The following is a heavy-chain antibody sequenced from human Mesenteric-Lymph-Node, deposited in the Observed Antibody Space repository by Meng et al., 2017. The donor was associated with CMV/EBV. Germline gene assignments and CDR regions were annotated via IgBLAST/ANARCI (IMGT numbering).Heavy chain of an antibody. CDR2: ISSSSSYI. J-gene: IGHJ4*02. V-gene: IGHV3-21*04. D-gene: IGHD3-16*01. CDR3: ARYRGTYDYFDY. Sequence: GESLKISCAASGFTFSSYSMNWVRQAPGKGLEWVSSISSSSSYIYYADSVKGRFAISRDNAKNSLYLQMNSLRAEDTAVYYCARYRGTYDYFDYWGQGTLVTVSS. CDR1: GFTFSSYS.